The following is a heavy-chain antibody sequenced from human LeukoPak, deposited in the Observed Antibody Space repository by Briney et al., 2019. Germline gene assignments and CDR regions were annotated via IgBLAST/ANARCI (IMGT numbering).Heavy chain of an antibody. D-gene: IGHD5-18*01. CDR2: PYYSGST. J-gene: IGHJ5*02. Sequence: SETLSLTCTVSGGSISSSGFSWGWIRQPPGKWLEWIGTPYYSGSTYYNPSLESRVTISVDTSKNQFSLKLSSVTAADTAVYYCARHAALDTKRGWNNHNWFDPWGQGTLVTVSS. CDR3: ARHAALDTKRGWNNHNWFDP. CDR1: GGSISSSGFS. V-gene: IGHV4-39*01.